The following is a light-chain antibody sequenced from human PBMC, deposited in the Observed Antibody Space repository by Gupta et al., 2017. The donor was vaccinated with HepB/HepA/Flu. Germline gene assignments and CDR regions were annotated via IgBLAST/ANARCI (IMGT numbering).Light chain of an antibody. V-gene: IGKV1-27*01. J-gene: IGKJ1*01. CDR2: AAS. CDR3: QKYNSAPRT. Sequence: DIQMTKSQSSLSASVGDRVTITCRASQGIRNYLAWYQQKPGKVPKLLIYAASTLQSGVPSRFSSSGSGTDFTLTISSLQPEDVATYYCQKYNSAPRTFGQGTKVEIK. CDR1: QGIRNY.